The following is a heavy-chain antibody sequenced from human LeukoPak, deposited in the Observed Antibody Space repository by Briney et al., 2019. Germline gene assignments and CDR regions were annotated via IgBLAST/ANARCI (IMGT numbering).Heavy chain of an antibody. CDR2: ISGSGGST. J-gene: IGHJ4*02. CDR1: GFTFSNYA. CDR3: AKFVSPSNPDYCDF. V-gene: IGHV3-23*01. D-gene: IGHD2-21*01. Sequence: PGGSLRLSCAASGFTFSNYALSWVRQAPGKGLEWVSGISGSGGSTYYADSVKGRSTISRDNSTNTLYLQLNSLRVEDTAVYYCAKFVSPSNPDYCDFWGQGTLVTVSS.